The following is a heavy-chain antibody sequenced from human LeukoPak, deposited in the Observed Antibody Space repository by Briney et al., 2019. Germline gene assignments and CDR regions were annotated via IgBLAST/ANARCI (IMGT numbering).Heavy chain of an antibody. CDR2: IYTSGST. V-gene: IGHV4-61*02. Sequence: SQTLSLTCTVSGGSISSGSYYWSWIRQPAGKGLEWIGRIYTSGSTHYNPSLKSRVTISVDTSKNQFSLKLSSVTAADTAVYYCARDRGQIAAAGLLFNDYWGQGTLVTVSS. CDR3: ARDRGQIAAAGLLFNDY. D-gene: IGHD6-13*01. J-gene: IGHJ4*02. CDR1: GGSISSGSYY.